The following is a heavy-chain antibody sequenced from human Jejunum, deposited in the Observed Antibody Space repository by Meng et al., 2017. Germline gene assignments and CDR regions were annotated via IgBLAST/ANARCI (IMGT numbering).Heavy chain of an antibody. CDR3: ATTTAPRKGYSYGYD. CDR1: GGTFSNYA. Sequence: QVQLVRSGDEAKKPGSSVKVSCKASGGTFSNYAISWVRQAPGQGLEWVGGIIPSFSAAIYAQRFQGRVTITVDEFTNTAYMEMDSLRFDDTAFYYCATTTAPRKGYSYGYDWGQGTLVTVSS. CDR2: IIPSFSAA. V-gene: IGHV1-69*12. D-gene: IGHD5-18*01. J-gene: IGHJ4*02.